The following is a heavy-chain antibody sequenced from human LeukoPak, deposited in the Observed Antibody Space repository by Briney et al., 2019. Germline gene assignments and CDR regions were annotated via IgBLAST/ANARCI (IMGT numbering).Heavy chain of an antibody. J-gene: IGHJ4*02. CDR2: INKDGSEN. D-gene: IGHD1-1*01. Sequence: GGSLRLSCAASGFTFDNFWMSWVRQSPGKGLEWVANINKDGSENNYVDSVKGRFIIFRDNAKNSLYLQMNSLRADDTAVYYCAYLGLSSDWNDVPGPQIDHWGQGTLVSVSS. V-gene: IGHV3-7*03. CDR1: GFTFDNFW. CDR3: AYLGLSSDWNDVPGPQIDH.